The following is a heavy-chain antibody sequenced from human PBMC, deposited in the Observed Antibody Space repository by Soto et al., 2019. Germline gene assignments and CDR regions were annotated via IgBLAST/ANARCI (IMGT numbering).Heavy chain of an antibody. CDR1: GGTFSSYT. Sequence: QVQLVQSGAEVKKPGSSVKVSCKASGGTFSSYTISWVRQAPGQGLEWMGRIIPILGIANYAQKFQGRVTITAEKSTSTAYMELRSLRSEDTAVYYCASLMSSGYYYGMDVWGQGTTVTVSS. J-gene: IGHJ6*02. V-gene: IGHV1-69*02. D-gene: IGHD3-10*01. CDR2: IIPILGIA. CDR3: ASLMSSGYYYGMDV.